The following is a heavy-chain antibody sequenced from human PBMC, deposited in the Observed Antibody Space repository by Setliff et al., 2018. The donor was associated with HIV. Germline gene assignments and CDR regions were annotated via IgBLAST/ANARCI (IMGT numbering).Heavy chain of an antibody. CDR3: AGDSGYPSNWFDP. J-gene: IGHJ5*02. Sequence: SETLSLTCTVSGGSISSYYWSWIRQPPGKGLEWIGYIYYSGSTNYNPSLKSRVTISVDTSKNQFSLKLTSVTAADTAMYFCAGDSGYPSNWFDPWGQGILVTVSS. CDR2: IYYSGST. D-gene: IGHD3-22*01. V-gene: IGHV4-59*12. CDR1: GGSISSYY.